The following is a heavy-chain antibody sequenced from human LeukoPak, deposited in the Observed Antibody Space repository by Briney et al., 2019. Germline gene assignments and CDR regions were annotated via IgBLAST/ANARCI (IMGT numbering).Heavy chain of an antibody. V-gene: IGHV4-59*01. Sequence: SETLSLTCTVSGGSISSYYWSWIRQPPGKGLEWIGCIYYSGSTNYNPSLKSRVTISVDTSKNQFSLKLSSVTAADTAVYYCARIIVVPAAKAAFDIWGQGTMVTVSS. CDR1: GGSISSYY. D-gene: IGHD2-2*01. CDR3: ARIIVVPAAKAAFDI. CDR2: IYYSGST. J-gene: IGHJ3*02.